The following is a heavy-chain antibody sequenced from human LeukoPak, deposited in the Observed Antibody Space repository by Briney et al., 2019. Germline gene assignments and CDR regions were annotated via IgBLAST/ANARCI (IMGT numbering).Heavy chain of an antibody. V-gene: IGHV4-59*01. J-gene: IGHJ6*03. CDR1: GGYITTYY. CDR3: ARATFYFYMDV. CDR2: IYYGGNT. Sequence: SETLSLTCIVAGGYITTYYWTWIRQTPGKGLERIGYIYYGGNTNYNPSLNSRVTISVDTSKSQISLNLSSVTAADTATYYCARATFYFYMDVWGKGTTVIVSS.